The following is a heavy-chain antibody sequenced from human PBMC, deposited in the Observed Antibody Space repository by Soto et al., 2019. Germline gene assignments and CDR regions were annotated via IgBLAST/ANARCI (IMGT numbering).Heavy chain of an antibody. CDR1: GYTFTNSG. CDR2: ISVYNGNT. Sequence: TSVKVSCKASGYTFTNSGVSWVRQAPGQGLEWVGWISVYNGNTNYAQKLQGRVTMTTDTSTSTAYMDLRSLRPDDTAVYYCARRYTAMVPQASPPPHYYYLDVWGKRTTVTAS. CDR3: ARRYTAMVPQASPPPHYYYLDV. D-gene: IGHD5-18*01. V-gene: IGHV1-18*01. J-gene: IGHJ6*03.